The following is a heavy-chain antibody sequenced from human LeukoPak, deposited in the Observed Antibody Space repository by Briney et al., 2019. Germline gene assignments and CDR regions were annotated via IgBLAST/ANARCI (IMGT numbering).Heavy chain of an antibody. CDR2: ISSIGSTI. CDR1: GFTFSDYY. V-gene: IGHV3-11*01. D-gene: IGHD6-13*01. CDR3: ARSGIAAAGTPFDY. Sequence: GGSLRLSCAASGFTFSDYYMIWIRQAPGKGLEWVSYISSIGSTIYYADSVKGRFTISRDNAKNSLYLQMNSLRAEDTAVHYCARSGIAAAGTPFDYWGQGTLVTVSS. J-gene: IGHJ4*02.